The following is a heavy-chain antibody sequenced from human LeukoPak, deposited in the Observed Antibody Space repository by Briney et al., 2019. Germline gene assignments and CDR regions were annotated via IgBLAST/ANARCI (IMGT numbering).Heavy chain of an antibody. Sequence: SETLSLTCAVYGGSLTVYYWSGIRQSPGKGLEWIGEVKHSGSPNYNPSLKSRFTMLVDTSKNQFSRMLTSLTAADTSVYYCARQAVTVTTFKDHYYGLDVWGQGTTVTVSS. J-gene: IGHJ6*02. V-gene: IGHV4-34*01. CDR2: VKHSGSP. CDR3: ARQAVTVTTFKDHYYGLDV. CDR1: GGSLTVYY. D-gene: IGHD4-17*01.